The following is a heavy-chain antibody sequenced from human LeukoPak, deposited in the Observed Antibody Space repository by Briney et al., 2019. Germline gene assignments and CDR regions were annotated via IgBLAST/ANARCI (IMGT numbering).Heavy chain of an antibody. D-gene: IGHD3-22*01. Sequence: PSQTLSLTCTVSGGSISSGDYCWSWIRQPPGKGLEWIGYIYYSGSTYYNPSLKSRVTISVDTSKNQFSLKLSSVTAADTAVYYCARVFGNYYDSSGYPYYFDYWGQGTLVTVSS. J-gene: IGHJ4*02. CDR1: GGSISSGDYC. CDR2: IYYSGST. V-gene: IGHV4-30-4*01. CDR3: ARVFGNYYDSSGYPYYFDY.